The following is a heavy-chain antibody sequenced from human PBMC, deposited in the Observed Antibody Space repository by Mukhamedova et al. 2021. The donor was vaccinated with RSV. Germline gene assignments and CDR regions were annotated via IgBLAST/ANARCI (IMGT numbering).Heavy chain of an antibody. Sequence: TISRDTSKNTVYLQMDSLTAEDTAVYYCARDAGYDGGRTYFDYWGQGTQVTVSS. CDR3: ARDAGYDGGRTYFDY. J-gene: IGHJ4*02. V-gene: IGHV3-30*14. D-gene: IGHD5-12*01.